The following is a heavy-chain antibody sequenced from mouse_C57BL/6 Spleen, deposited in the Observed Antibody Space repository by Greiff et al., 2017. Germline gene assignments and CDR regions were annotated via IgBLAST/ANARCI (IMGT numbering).Heavy chain of an antibody. J-gene: IGHJ2*01. Sequence: VQLQQSGAELVMPGASVKLSCKASGYTFTSYWMHWVKQRPGQGLEWIGEIDPSDSYTNYNQKFKGKSTLTVDKSSSTAYMQLSSLTSEDSAVYYCARLYGNYEDFDYWGQGTTLTVSS. CDR2: IDPSDSYT. D-gene: IGHD2-1*01. CDR1: GYTFTSYW. V-gene: IGHV1-69*01. CDR3: ARLYGNYEDFDY.